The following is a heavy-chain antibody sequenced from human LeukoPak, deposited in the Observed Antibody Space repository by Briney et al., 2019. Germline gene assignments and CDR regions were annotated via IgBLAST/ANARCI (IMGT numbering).Heavy chain of an antibody. J-gene: IGHJ4*02. CDR2: ISSSSSYI. CDR3: ARGASAMPFDY. Sequence: GGSLRLSCAASGFTFSSYGMSWVRQAPGKGLEWVSSISSSSSYIYNAGSVKGRFTRSRDNAKNSLYLQMNSLRAEDTAVYYCARGASAMPFDYWGQGTVVTVSS. D-gene: IGHD2-2*01. CDR1: GFTFSSYG. V-gene: IGHV3-21*01.